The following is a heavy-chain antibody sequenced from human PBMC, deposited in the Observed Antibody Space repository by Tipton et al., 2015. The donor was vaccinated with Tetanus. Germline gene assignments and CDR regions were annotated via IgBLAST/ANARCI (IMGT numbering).Heavy chain of an antibody. Sequence: GSLRLSCVASGFTFSNYDFNWVRQAPGKGLEWVSSVGTSASNTYYADSVKGRCTISRDNSKNTVVLHVTSLRGEDTAVYYCARRGCRGGSCYISPNYGMDVWGQGTTVTVSS. D-gene: IGHD2-15*01. V-gene: IGHV3-23*01. J-gene: IGHJ6*02. CDR3: ARRGCRGGSCYISPNYGMDV. CDR2: VGTSASNT. CDR1: GFTFSNYD.